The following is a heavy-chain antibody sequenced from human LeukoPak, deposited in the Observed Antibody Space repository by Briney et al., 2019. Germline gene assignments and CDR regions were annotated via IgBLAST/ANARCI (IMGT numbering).Heavy chain of an antibody. J-gene: IGHJ6*02. Sequence: SETLSLTCTVPGGSISSGSYYWSWIRQPAGKGLEWIGRIYTSGSTNYNPSLKSRVTISVDTSKNQFSLKLSSVTAADTAVYYCARTSSSWYRGGYYYYGMDVWGQGTTVTVSS. CDR3: ARTSSSWYRGGYYYYGMDV. V-gene: IGHV4-61*02. CDR1: GGSISSGSYY. CDR2: IYTSGST. D-gene: IGHD6-13*01.